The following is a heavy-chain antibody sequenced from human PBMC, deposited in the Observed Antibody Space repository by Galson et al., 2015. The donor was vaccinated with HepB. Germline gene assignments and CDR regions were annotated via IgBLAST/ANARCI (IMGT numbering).Heavy chain of an antibody. CDR3: ASGTVTTYAFDI. D-gene: IGHD4-17*01. J-gene: IGHJ3*02. V-gene: IGHV1-69*04. CDR2: IIPILGIA. Sequence: SVKVSCKASGGTFSSYAISWVRQAPGQGLEWMGRIIPILGIANYAQKFQGRVTITADKSTSTAYMELSSLRSEDTAVYYCASGTVTTYAFDIWGQGTMVTVSS. CDR1: GGTFSSYA.